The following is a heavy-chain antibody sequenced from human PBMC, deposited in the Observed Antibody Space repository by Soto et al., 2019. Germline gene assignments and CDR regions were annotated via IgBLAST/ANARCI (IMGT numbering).Heavy chain of an antibody. CDR3: AKDASAGFGGTSHFDY. V-gene: IGHV3-23*01. CDR2: ISGSGGST. D-gene: IGHD3-10*01. CDR1: GFTFSSYA. Sequence: EVQLLESGGGLVQPGGSLRLSCAASGFTFSSYAMSWVRQAPGKGLEWVSAISGSGGSTYYADSVKGRFTISRDNSKNTLYLQMNSLRAEDTAVYYCAKDASAGFGGTSHFDYWGQGTLVTVSS. J-gene: IGHJ4*02.